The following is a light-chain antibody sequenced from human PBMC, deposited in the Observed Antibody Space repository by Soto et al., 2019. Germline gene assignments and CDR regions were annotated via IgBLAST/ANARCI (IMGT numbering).Light chain of an antibody. J-gene: IGKJ1*01. V-gene: IGKV1-39*01. CDR3: QQTYSNPRM. Sequence: DIRMTQSPCSLSASVGYRVTITFRASQSISSYLNWYQQKPGKAPKLLIYAASSLQSGVPSRFSGSGSGTDFTLTVSSVQPEDFATYYCQQTYSNPRMFGQGTKVDIK. CDR2: AAS. CDR1: QSISSY.